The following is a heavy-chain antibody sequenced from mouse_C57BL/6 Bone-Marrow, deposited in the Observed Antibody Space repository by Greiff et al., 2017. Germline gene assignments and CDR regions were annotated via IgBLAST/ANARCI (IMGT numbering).Heavy chain of an antibody. D-gene: IGHD1-2*01. Sequence: VQLQQPGAELVKPGASVKLSCKASGYTFTSYWMQWVKQRPGQGLEWIGEIDPSDSYTNYNQKFKGKATLTVDKSSSTAYMQLSSLTSEDSAVYYCAAYGVYYFDYWGRGTTLTVSA. CDR3: AAYGVYYFDY. CDR1: GYTFTSYW. J-gene: IGHJ2*01. V-gene: IGHV1-50*01. CDR2: IDPSDSYT.